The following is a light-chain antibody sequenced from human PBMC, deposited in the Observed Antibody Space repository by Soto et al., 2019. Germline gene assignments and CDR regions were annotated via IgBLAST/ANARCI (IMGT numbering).Light chain of an antibody. CDR2: EVS. CDR1: SSDVGGYNY. J-gene: IGLJ3*02. V-gene: IGLV2-14*01. CDR3: SSYKTIKTVV. Sequence: QSVLTQPASVSGSPGQSITISCTGTSSDVGGYNYVSWYQHHPGKAPKLIIFEVSNRPSGISDRFSGFKSANTAYLTISGVQPEDEADYHCSSYKTIKTVVFGGGTKVTVL.